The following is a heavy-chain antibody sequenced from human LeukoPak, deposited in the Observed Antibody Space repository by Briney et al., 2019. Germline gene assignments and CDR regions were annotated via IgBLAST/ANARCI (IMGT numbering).Heavy chain of an antibody. J-gene: IGHJ4*02. CDR3: AKDQMRLEVGYSYGNDY. CDR2: VSSSGNSA. V-gene: IGHV3-23*01. D-gene: IGHD5-18*01. Sequence: RAGGSLRLSCATSGFTFSNYAMGWVRQAPGKGLEWVSAVSSSGNSAVYTDSVKGRFTISRDNSKNTLYLQMNSLRAEDTAVYYCAKDQMRLEVGYSYGNDYWGQGTLVTVSS. CDR1: GFTFSNYA.